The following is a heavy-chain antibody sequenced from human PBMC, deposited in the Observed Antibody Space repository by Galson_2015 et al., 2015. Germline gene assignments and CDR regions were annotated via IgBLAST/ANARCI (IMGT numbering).Heavy chain of an antibody. D-gene: IGHD3-22*01. CDR3: ARRGYYDSSAYYYYWYFDL. CDR1: GGSISSYY. J-gene: IGHJ2*01. Sequence: SETLSLTCTVSGGSISSYYWSWIRQPPGKGLEWIGYIYYSGSTNYNPSLKSRVTISVDTSKNQFSLKLSSVTAADTAVYYCARRGYYDSSAYYYYWYFDLWGRGTLVTVSS. CDR2: IYYSGST. V-gene: IGHV4-59*01.